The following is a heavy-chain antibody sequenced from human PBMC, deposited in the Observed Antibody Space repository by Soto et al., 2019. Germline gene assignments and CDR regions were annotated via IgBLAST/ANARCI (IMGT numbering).Heavy chain of an antibody. CDR2: INHSGST. V-gene: IGHV4-34*01. J-gene: IGHJ4*02. Sequence: QVQLQQWGAGLLKPSETLSLTCAVYGGSFSGYYWSWIRQPPGKGLEWIGAINHSGSTNYNPSLKSRVTISVDTSKNQFSLKLSSVTAADTAVYYCARGPVGATQPHYYFDYWGQGTLVTVSS. CDR3: ARGPVGATQPHYYFDY. CDR1: GGSFSGYY. D-gene: IGHD1-26*01.